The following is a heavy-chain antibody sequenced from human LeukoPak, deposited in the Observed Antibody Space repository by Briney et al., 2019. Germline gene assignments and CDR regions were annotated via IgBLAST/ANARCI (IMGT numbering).Heavy chain of an antibody. Sequence: GGSLRLSCAASGFTVSSNYMSWVRQAPGKGLEWVSVIYSGGGTYYADSVKGRFTISRDNSKNTLYLQMNSLRAEDTAVYYCASHPALSSSSWWASRGTDYWGQGTLVTVSS. D-gene: IGHD6-13*01. CDR1: GFTVSSNY. V-gene: IGHV3-53*05. CDR3: ASHPALSSSSWWASRGTDY. CDR2: IYSGGGT. J-gene: IGHJ4*02.